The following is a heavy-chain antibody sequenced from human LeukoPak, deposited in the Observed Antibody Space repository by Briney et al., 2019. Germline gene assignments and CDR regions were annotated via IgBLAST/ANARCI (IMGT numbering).Heavy chain of an antibody. CDR2: IYSGGST. CDR3: ARDPLGYCSGGSCHGDY. J-gene: IGHJ4*02. V-gene: IGHV3-53*01. CDR1: GFTFSDYY. D-gene: IGHD2-15*01. Sequence: PGGSLRLSCAAPGFTFSDYYMSWIRQAPGKGLEWVSVIYSGGSTYYADSVKGRFTISRDNSKNTLYLQMNSLRAEDTAVYYCARDPLGYCSGGSCHGDYWGQGTLVTVSS.